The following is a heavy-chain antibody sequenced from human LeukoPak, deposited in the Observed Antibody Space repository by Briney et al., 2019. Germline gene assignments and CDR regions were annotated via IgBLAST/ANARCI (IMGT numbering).Heavy chain of an antibody. CDR1: GGSISSSSYY. CDR3: ARKWGQLPRGNAFDI. D-gene: IGHD2-15*01. Sequence: KASETLSLTCTVSGGSISSSSYYWGWIRQPPGKGLEWIGSIYYSGSTYYNPSLKSRVTISVDTSKNQFYLKLSSVTAPDTAVYYCARKWGQLPRGNAFDIWGQGTMVTVSS. CDR2: IYYSGST. J-gene: IGHJ3*02. V-gene: IGHV4-39*01.